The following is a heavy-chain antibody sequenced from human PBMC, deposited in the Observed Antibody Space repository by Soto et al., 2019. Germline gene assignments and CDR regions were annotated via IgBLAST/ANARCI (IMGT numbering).Heavy chain of an antibody. CDR3: ASRLPGDHVDQ. V-gene: IGHV4-30-4*01. CDR1: GGSISDGAYY. CDR2: IYDSGNT. D-gene: IGHD2-21*01. J-gene: IGHJ4*02. Sequence: QVQLQESGPGLVKPSQTLSLTCTVSGGSISDGAYYWSWIRQPPGKGLEWIGHIYDSGNTYNNPSLNSRVNVSVYTTKNHFSLNLNSVTAVDTSVNDCASRLPGDHVDQWGQGTLVTVSS.